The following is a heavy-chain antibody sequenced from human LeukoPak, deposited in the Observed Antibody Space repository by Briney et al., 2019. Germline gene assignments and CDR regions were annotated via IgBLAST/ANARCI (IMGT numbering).Heavy chain of an antibody. D-gene: IGHD6-13*01. CDR1: GYTFTGYY. CDR2: INPNNGGT. CDR3: ARAGSGSSWYSPHAFDI. J-gene: IGHJ3*02. V-gene: IGHV1-2*02. Sequence: GASVKVSCKASGYTFTGYYMHWVRQAPGQGLEWMGWINPNNGGTNYAQKFQGRVTMTRDTSISTAYMELSRLRSDDTAVYYCARAGSGSSWYSPHAFDIWGQGTMVTVSS.